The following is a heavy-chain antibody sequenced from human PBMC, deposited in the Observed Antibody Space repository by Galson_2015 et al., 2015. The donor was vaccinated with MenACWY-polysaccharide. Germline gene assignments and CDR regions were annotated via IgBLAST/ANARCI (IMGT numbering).Heavy chain of an antibody. CDR1: GGTFSSYA. CDR3: ARVRDDYYDGVYYYGVDV. D-gene: IGHD3-22*01. V-gene: IGHV1-69*13. J-gene: IGHJ6*02. Sequence: SVKVSCKASGGTFSSYAISWVRQAPGQGLEWMGGIIPIFGTANYAQKFQGRVTITADESTSTAYMELSSLRSEDTAVYYCARVRDDYYDGVYYYGVDVWGQGTTVTVSS. CDR2: IIPIFGTA.